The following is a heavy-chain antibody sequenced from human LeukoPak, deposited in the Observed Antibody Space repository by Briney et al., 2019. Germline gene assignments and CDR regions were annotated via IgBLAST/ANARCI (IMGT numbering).Heavy chain of an antibody. CDR3: AKAYYGSGSPLDWFDP. J-gene: IGHJ5*02. Sequence: GGSLRLSCAASGFTFSSYGMHWVRQAPGKGLECVAITSYDGSKKYYGDSVKGRFTISRDNSKNTLYLQMNSLRAEDTAVYYCAKAYYGSGSPLDWFDPWGQGTLVIVSS. V-gene: IGHV3-30*02. D-gene: IGHD3-10*01. CDR1: GFTFSSYG. CDR2: TSYDGSKK.